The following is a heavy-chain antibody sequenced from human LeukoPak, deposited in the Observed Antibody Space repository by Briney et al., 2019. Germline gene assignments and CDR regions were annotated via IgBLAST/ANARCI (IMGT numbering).Heavy chain of an antibody. D-gene: IGHD3-9*01. CDR1: GGSISSYY. Sequence: PSETLSLTCTVSGGSISSYYWSWIRQPPGKGLEWIGYIYYSGSTYYNPSLKSRVTISVDTSKNQFSLKLSSVTAADTAVYYCARGPIFSWGQGTMVTVST. CDR3: ARGPIFS. J-gene: IGHJ3*01. CDR2: IYYSGST. V-gene: IGHV4-59*08.